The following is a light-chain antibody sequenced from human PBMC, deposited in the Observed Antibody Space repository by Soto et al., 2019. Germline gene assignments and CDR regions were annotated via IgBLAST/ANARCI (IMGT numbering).Light chain of an antibody. CDR3: QQYYSTPRWT. J-gene: IGKJ1*01. Sequence: DIVMTQSPDSLAVSLGERATINCKSSQSVLYSSNNKNYLAWYQQKPGQPPKLLIYWVSTRESGVPDRFSGSGSGTDFTLTISSLQAEDVAVYYCQQYYSTPRWTFGQGTKVEIK. CDR1: QSVLYSSNNKNY. CDR2: WVS. V-gene: IGKV4-1*01.